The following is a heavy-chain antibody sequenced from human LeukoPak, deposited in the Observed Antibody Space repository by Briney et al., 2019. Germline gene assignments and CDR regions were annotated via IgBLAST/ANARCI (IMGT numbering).Heavy chain of an antibody. D-gene: IGHD3-10*01. J-gene: IGHJ3*02. CDR2: ISSSSSYI. Sequence: GGSLRLSCAASGFTFSSYSMNWVRQAPGKGLEWVSSISSSSSYIYYADSVKGRFTISRDNAKNSLYLQMNSLRAEDTAVYYCARDRYNILWFGELLWERDGLDAFDIWGQGTMVTVSS. CDR1: GFTFSSYS. V-gene: IGHV3-21*01. CDR3: ARDRYNILWFGELLWERDGLDAFDI.